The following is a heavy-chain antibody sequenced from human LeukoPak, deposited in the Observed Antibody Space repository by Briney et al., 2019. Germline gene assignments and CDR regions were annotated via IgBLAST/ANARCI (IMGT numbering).Heavy chain of an antibody. CDR3: ARNVGYSYGLNYYYYMDV. V-gene: IGHV3-33*01. Sequence: QAGGSLRLSCAASGFTFSSYGMHWVRQAPGKGLEWVAVIWYDGSKKYYADVVKGRFTISRDNSKHTLYLQMNSLRAEDPAVYYCARNVGYSYGLNYYYYMDVWGKGTTVTVSS. CDR2: IWYDGSKK. D-gene: IGHD5-18*01. J-gene: IGHJ6*03. CDR1: GFTFSSYG.